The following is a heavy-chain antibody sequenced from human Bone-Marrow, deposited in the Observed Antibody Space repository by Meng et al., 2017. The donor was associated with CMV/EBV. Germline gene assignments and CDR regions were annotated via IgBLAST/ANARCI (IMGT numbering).Heavy chain of an antibody. Sequence: SVKVSCKASGGTFSSYAISWVRQAPGQGLEWMGGIIPIFGTANYAQKFQGRVTITTDESTSTAYMELSSLRSEDTAVYYCARDVLGRWEERGFDYWGQGTLVTASS. J-gene: IGHJ4*02. CDR1: GGTFSSYA. V-gene: IGHV1-69*05. CDR2: IIPIFGTA. D-gene: IGHD5-24*01. CDR3: ARDVLGRWEERGFDY.